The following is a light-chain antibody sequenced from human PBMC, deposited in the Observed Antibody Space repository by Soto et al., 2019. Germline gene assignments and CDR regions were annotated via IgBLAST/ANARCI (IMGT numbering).Light chain of an antibody. Sequence: QSVLTQPASVSGSPGQSITISCTGTSGDVGRYNYVSWYQQHPGKAPKLMIYDVTYRPSGVSNRFSGSKSGNTASLTISGLQAEDEADYYCNSYTSSSTRVFGTGTKVTVL. CDR2: DVT. V-gene: IGLV2-14*03. CDR3: NSYTSSSTRV. J-gene: IGLJ1*01. CDR1: SGDVGRYNY.